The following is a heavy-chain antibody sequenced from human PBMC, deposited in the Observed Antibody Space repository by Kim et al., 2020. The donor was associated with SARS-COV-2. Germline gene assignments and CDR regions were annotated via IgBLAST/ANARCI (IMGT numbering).Heavy chain of an antibody. V-gene: IGHV6-1*01. Sequence: SQTLSLTRAISGDSVSSNSAAWNWIRQSPSRGLEWLGRTFYRSKWYIDYAVSVRSRITINPDTSENQVSLQLNSGTPEDMAIYYCARATVGKLDYWGPGTLVTVSS. CDR1: GDSVSSNSAA. J-gene: IGHJ4*02. CDR2: TFYRSKWYI. CDR3: ARATVGKLDY.